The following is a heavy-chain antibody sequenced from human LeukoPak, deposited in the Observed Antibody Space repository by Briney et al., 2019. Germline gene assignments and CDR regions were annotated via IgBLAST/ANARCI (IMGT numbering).Heavy chain of an antibody. CDR3: ARWGRGAPIDY. V-gene: IGHV4-59*08. CDR2: IYYSGST. D-gene: IGHD3-10*01. CDR1: GGSISSYY. J-gene: IGHJ4*02. Sequence: SETLSLTCTVSGGSISSYYWSWIRQPPGKGLEWIGYIYYSGSTNYNPSLKSRVTISVDTSKNQFSLKLSSVTAADTAVYYCARWGRGAPIDYWGQGTLVTVSS.